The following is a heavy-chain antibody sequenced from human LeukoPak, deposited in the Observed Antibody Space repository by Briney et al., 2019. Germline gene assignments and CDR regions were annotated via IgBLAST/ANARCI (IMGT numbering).Heavy chain of an antibody. CDR3: VRGCWPLDF. Sequence: PGGSLRLSCAVPGFTFSDRWMSWVRQTPGKGLEWVATIKEDGSEKYYVDSVKGRFTISRDNAKNSLSLEMNRLRAEDTAVYYCVRGCWPLDFWGQGTLVTVSS. J-gene: IGHJ4*02. CDR1: GFTFSDRW. V-gene: IGHV3-7*01. CDR2: IKEDGSEK.